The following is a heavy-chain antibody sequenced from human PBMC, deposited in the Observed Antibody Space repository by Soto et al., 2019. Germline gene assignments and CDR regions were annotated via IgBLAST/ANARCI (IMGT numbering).Heavy chain of an antibody. V-gene: IGHV1-69*02. Sequence: ASVKVSCKASGGTFSSYTISWVRKAPGQGLEWMGRIIPILGIANYAQKFQGRVTITADESTSTAYMELSSLRSEDTAVYYCAKGFGYCSSTSCPLYYYYGMDVWGQGTTVTVSS. CDR2: IIPILGIA. D-gene: IGHD2-2*03. CDR1: GGTFSSYT. J-gene: IGHJ6*02. CDR3: AKGFGYCSSTSCPLYYYYGMDV.